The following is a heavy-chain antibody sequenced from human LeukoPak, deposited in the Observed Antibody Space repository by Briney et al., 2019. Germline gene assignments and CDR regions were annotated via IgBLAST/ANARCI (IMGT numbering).Heavy chain of an antibody. V-gene: IGHV4-39*07. CDR2: INHSGST. J-gene: IGHJ4*02. Sequence: SETLSLTCSVSGGSISSSSYYWGWIRQPPGKGLEWIGEINHSGSTNYNPSLKSRVTISVDTSKNQFSLKLSSVTAADTAVYYCARYESGYDYDWFDYWGQGTLVTVSS. CDR3: ARYESGYDYDWFDY. D-gene: IGHD5-12*01. CDR1: GGSISSSSYY.